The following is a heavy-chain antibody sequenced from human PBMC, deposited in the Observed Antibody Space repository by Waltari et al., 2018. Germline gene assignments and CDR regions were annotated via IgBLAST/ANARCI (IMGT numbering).Heavy chain of an antibody. CDR2: IYYSGST. D-gene: IGHD6-19*01. J-gene: IGHJ4*02. CDR3: ARRKWLGEIFDY. Sequence: QVQLQESGPGLVKPSQTLSLTCTVSGGSISSGGYYWSWIRQHPGKGLEWIGYIYYSGSTYYNPALKSRVTISVDTSKNQFSLKLSSVTAADTAVYYCARRKWLGEIFDYWGQGTLVTVSS. V-gene: IGHV4-31*03. CDR1: GGSISSGGYY.